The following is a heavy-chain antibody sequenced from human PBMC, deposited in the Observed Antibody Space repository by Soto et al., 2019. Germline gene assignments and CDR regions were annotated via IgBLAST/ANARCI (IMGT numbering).Heavy chain of an antibody. CDR2: IIPIFGTA. CDR1: GGTFSSYA. CDR3: ARDPRIHYYYDSSGYYLDY. J-gene: IGHJ4*02. D-gene: IGHD3-22*01. V-gene: IGHV1-69*13. Sequence: ASVKVSCKASGGTFSSYAISWVRQAPGQGLEWMGGIIPIFGTANYAQKFQGRVTITADESTSTAYMELSSLRSEDTAVYYCARDPRIHYYYDSSGYYLDYWGQGTLVTVSS.